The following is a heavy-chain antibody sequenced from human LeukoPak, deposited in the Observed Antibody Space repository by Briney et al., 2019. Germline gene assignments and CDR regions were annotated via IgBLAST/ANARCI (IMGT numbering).Heavy chain of an antibody. CDR3: ARGRNIEMTTMSGGSDY. CDR1: GYTFTGYY. CDR2: INPNSGGT. D-gene: IGHD5-24*01. Sequence: ASVKVSCKASGYTFTGYYMHWVRQVPGQGLEWMGSINPNSGGTNYAQKFQGRVSMTRDSSISTAYMDLSDLRSDDTAVYSCARGRNIEMTTMSGGSDYWGQGTLVTVSS. J-gene: IGHJ4*02. V-gene: IGHV1-2*02.